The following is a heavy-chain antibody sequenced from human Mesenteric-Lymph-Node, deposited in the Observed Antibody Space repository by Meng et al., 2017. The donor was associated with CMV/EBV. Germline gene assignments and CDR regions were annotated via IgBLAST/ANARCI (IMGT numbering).Heavy chain of an antibody. J-gene: IGHJ6*02. CDR1: GYTFTSYY. V-gene: IGHV1-46*01. D-gene: IGHD7-27*01. CDR3: ARDGHLGYGLDV. CDR2: INPSGGST. Sequence: ASVQVSCKASGYTFTSYYMHWVRQAPGQGLEWMGIINPSGGSTSYAQKFQGRVTMTRDTSTSTVYMELSSLRSEDTAVYYCARDGHLGYGLDVWGQGTTVTVSS.